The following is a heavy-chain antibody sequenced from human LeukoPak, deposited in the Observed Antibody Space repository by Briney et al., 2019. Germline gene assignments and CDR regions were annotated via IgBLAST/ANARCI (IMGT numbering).Heavy chain of an antibody. D-gene: IGHD4-17*01. Sequence: GESLRLSCAASGFNFSSYWMSWLRQAPAKGLEWVANIKQDGSEKYYVDSVKGRFTISRDNAKNSLYLQMNSPSAEDTAVYYCARGVSEGDYGFDLWGRGTLVTVSS. CDR1: GFNFSSYW. CDR2: IKQDGSEK. CDR3: ARGVSEGDYGFDL. J-gene: IGHJ2*01. V-gene: IGHV3-7*01.